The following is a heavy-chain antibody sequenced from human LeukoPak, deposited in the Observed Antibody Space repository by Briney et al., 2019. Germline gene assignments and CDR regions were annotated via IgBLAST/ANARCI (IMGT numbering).Heavy chain of an antibody. V-gene: IGHV4-30-2*02. Sequence: SQTLSLTCAVSGGSISSGGYSWSWIRQPPGKGLEWIGYIYHSGSTYYNPSLKSRVTISVDMSKNQFSLKLSSVTAADTAVYYCASLRIVGATVFDYWGQGTLVTVSS. D-gene: IGHD1-26*01. J-gene: IGHJ4*02. CDR1: GGSISSGGYS. CDR2: IYHSGST. CDR3: ASLRIVGATVFDY.